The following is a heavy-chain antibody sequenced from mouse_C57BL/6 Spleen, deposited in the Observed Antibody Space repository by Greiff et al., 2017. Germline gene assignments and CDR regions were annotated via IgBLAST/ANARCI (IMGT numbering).Heavy chain of an antibody. D-gene: IGHD2-4*01. CDR3: ARYYDYDGAWFAY. CDR2: IYPGSGST. Sequence: VQLQQPGAELVKPGASVKMSCKASGYTFTSYWITWVKQRPGQGLEWIGDIYPGSGSTNYNEKFKSKATLTVDTSSSTAYMQLSSLTSEDSAVYYYARYYDYDGAWFAYWGQGTLVTVSA. CDR1: GYTFTSYW. V-gene: IGHV1-55*01. J-gene: IGHJ3*01.